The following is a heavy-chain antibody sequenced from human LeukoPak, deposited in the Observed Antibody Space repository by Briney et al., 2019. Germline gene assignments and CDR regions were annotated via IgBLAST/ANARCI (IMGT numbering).Heavy chain of an antibody. J-gene: IGHJ3*02. CDR2: INPNSGGT. D-gene: IGHD4-11*01. CDR3: ARERERLQHALDI. Sequence: ASVKVSCKASGYTFTGYYMHWVRQAPGQGLEWMGRINPNSGGTNYAQKFQGRVTMTRDTSISTAYMELSRLRSDDTAVYYCARERERLQHALDIWGQGTMVTVSS. CDR1: GYTFTGYY. V-gene: IGHV1-2*06.